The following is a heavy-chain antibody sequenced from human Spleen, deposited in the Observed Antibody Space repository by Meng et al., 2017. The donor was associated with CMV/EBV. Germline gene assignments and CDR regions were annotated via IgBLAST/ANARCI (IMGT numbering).Heavy chain of an antibody. D-gene: IGHD3-10*01. Sequence: SETLSLTCGVSGYSISSSNWWGWIRQPPGKGLEWIGYIHYSGSSYYNASLKSRITMSVDTSKNQFSLKLSSVTAADTAVYYCARHDSVSGSYPLSNWGQGILVTVSS. CDR2: IHYSGSS. CDR1: GYSISSSNW. V-gene: IGHV4-28*01. J-gene: IGHJ4*02. CDR3: ARHDSVSGSYPLSN.